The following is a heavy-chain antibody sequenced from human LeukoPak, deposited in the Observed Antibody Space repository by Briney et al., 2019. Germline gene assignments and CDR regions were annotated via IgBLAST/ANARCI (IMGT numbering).Heavy chain of an antibody. J-gene: IGHJ4*02. Sequence: ASVKVSCKASGYTFTSYGISWVRQAPGQGLEWMGWISAYNGNTNYAQKLQGRVTMTTDTSTSTAYMELRSLRSDDTAVYYCARVRSGFSDWLIGELTEPDFDYWGQGTLVTVSS. CDR3: ARVRSGFSDWLIGELTEPDFDY. V-gene: IGHV1-18*01. CDR2: ISAYNGNT. CDR1: GYTFTSYG. D-gene: IGHD3-9*01.